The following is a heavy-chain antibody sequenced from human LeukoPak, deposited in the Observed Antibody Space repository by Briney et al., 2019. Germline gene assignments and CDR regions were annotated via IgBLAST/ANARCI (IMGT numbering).Heavy chain of an antibody. Sequence: SQTLSLTCTVSGGSISSGDYYWSWIRQPPGKGLEWIGYIYYSGSTYYNPSLKSRVTISVDTSKNQFSLKLSSVTAADTAVYYCARAGLMGIAAAGVDYWGQGTLVTVSS. J-gene: IGHJ4*02. CDR2: IYYSGST. CDR3: ARAGLMGIAAAGVDY. CDR1: GGSISSGDYY. V-gene: IGHV4-30-4*01. D-gene: IGHD6-13*01.